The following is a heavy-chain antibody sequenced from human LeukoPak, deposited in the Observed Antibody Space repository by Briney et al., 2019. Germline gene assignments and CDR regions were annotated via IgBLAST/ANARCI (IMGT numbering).Heavy chain of an antibody. CDR2: ISAYNGNT. V-gene: IGHV1-18*01. CDR1: GYTFSSYG. D-gene: IGHD3-3*01. CDR3: ARAQDGSGYWGPDAFDI. Sequence: ASVEVSCKASGYTFSSYGISWVRQAPGQGLEWMGWISAYNGNTNYAQKLQGRVTMTTDTSTSIAYMELRSLRSDDTAVYYCARAQDGSGYWGPDAFDIWGQGTMVTVSS. J-gene: IGHJ3*02.